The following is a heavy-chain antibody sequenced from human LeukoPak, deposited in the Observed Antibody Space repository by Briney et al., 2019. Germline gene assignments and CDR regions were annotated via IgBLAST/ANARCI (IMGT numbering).Heavy chain of an antibody. V-gene: IGHV3-33*01. CDR3: ARDLYDGVAHD. Sequence: GRSLRLSCTVSGFMFSIYGMHWVRQAPGKGLEWVAVIWYDGSNKYHADSVKGRFTISRDNSKNILYLQMNSLRVEDTALYYCARDLYDGVAHDWGQGTLVTVSS. D-gene: IGHD5/OR15-5a*01. J-gene: IGHJ4*02. CDR2: IWYDGSNK. CDR1: GFMFSIYG.